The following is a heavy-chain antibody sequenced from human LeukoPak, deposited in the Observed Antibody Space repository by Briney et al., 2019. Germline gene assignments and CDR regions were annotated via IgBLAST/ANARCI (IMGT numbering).Heavy chain of an antibody. J-gene: IGHJ4*02. D-gene: IGHD3-3*01. CDR2: INHSGST. Sequence: SETLSLTCAVYGGSFSGYYWSWIRQPPGKGLEWIGEINHSGSTNYNPSLKSRVTISVDTSKNQFSLKLSSVTAADTAVYYCARVSRLIRFLEWLSIDYWGQGTLVTVSS. CDR1: GGSFSGYY. V-gene: IGHV4-34*01. CDR3: ARVSRLIRFLEWLSIDY.